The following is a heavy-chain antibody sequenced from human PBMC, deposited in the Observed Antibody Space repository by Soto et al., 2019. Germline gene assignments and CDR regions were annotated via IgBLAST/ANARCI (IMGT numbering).Heavy chain of an antibody. CDR1: GFAFGDFA. Sequence: GSLRLSCITSGFAFGDFAMTWFRQAPGKGLEWVGFITSKKYGGTPQYAASVKGRFSISRDDSKSIAYLQMNKMKTDDTAVYYCYRIPKERYSDYDFPMDVWGQGNTVTVS. CDR2: ITSKKYGGTP. J-gene: IGHJ6*02. CDR3: YRIPKERYSDYDFPMDV. D-gene: IGHD5-12*01. V-gene: IGHV3-49*03.